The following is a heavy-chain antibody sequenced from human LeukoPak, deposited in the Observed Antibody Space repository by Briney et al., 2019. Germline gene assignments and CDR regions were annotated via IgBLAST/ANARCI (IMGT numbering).Heavy chain of an antibody. CDR1: GGSISNYY. V-gene: IGHV4-59*08. CDR2: IYYSGYT. CDR3: ARQFGSSVREPFDY. D-gene: IGHD3-10*01. J-gene: IGHJ4*02. Sequence: SETLSLTCTVSGGSISNYYWSWIRQPPGKGLEWIGYIYYSGYTNYNPSLKSRVTISVDTSKNQFSLKLSSVTAADTAVYYCARQFGSSVREPFDYWGQGTLVTVSS.